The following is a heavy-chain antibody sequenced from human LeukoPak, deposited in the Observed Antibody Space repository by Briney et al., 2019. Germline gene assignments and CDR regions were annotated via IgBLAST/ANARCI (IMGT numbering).Heavy chain of an antibody. J-gene: IGHJ4*02. V-gene: IGHV1-46*01. D-gene: IGHD6-19*01. CDR1: GYTFTSYY. CDR3: ARDPGAVAGTSPEYYFDY. CDR2: INPSGGST. Sequence: ASVKVSCKASGYTFTSYYMHWVRQAPGQGLEWMGRINPSGGSTSYAQKFQGRVTMTRDMSTSTVYMELSSLRSEDTAVYYCARDPGAVAGTSPEYYFDYWGQGTLVTVSS.